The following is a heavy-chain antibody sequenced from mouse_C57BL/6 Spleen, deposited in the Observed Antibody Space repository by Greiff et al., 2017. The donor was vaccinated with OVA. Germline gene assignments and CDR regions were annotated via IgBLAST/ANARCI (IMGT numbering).Heavy chain of an antibody. D-gene: IGHD1-1*01. V-gene: IGHV1-22*01. CDR3: ASPHYYGSSYYFDY. Sequence: EVQLQQSGPELVKPGASVKMSCKASGYTFTDYNMHWVKQSHGKSLEWIGYINPNNGGTSYNQKFKGKATLTVNKSSSTAYMELRSLTSEDSAVYYCASPHYYGSSYYFDYWGQGTTLTVSS. J-gene: IGHJ2*01. CDR2: INPNNGGT. CDR1: GYTFTDYN.